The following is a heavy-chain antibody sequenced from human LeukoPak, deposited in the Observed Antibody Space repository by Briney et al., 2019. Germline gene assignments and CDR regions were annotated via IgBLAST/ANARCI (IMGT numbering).Heavy chain of an antibody. CDR3: ARSPRNYVYYYYYYMDV. Sequence: ASVKVSCKASGYTFTGYYMHWVRQAPGQGLEWIGWINPNSGGTNYARKFQGRVTMTRDTSISTAYMELSRLRSDDTAVYYCARSPRNYVYYYYYYMDVWGKGTTVTVSS. CDR2: INPNSGGT. V-gene: IGHV1-2*02. CDR1: GYTFTGYY. J-gene: IGHJ6*03. D-gene: IGHD4-11*01.